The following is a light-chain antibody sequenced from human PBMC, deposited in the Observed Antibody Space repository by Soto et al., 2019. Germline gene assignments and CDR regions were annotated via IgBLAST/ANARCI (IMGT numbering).Light chain of an antibody. J-gene: IGLJ1*01. CDR3: LLSYSGARSRV. V-gene: IGLV7-46*01. CDR2: DTS. CDR1: TGAVTSGHY. Sequence: QAVVTQEPSLTVSPGGTVTLTCGSSTGAVTSGHYPYWFQQKPGQAPRTLIYDTSNQHSWTPARFSGSLLGGKAALTLSGAQPEDEAEYYCLLSYSGARSRVFGTGTKVTVL.